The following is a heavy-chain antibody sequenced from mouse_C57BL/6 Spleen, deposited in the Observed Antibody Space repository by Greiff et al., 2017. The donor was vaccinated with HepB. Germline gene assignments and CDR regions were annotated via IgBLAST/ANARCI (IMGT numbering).Heavy chain of an antibody. CDR1: GYTFTSYW. CDR2: IHPNSGST. V-gene: IGHV1-64*01. Sequence: QVQLQQPGAELVKPGASVKLSCKASGYTFTSYWMHWVKQRPGQGLEWIGMIHPNSGSTNYNEKFKSKATLTVDKSSSTAYMQLSSLTSEDSAVYYCASPYYYGSSPYFDYWGQGTTLTVSS. CDR3: ASPYYYGSSPYFDY. D-gene: IGHD1-1*01. J-gene: IGHJ2*01.